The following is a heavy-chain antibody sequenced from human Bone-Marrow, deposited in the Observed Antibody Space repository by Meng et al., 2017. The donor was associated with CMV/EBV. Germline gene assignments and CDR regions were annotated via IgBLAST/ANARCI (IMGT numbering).Heavy chain of an antibody. CDR2: ISYDGSNK. D-gene: IGHD3-16*01. J-gene: IGHJ4*02. V-gene: IGHV3-30*04. Sequence: GESLKISCAASGFTFSSYAMHWVRQAPGKGLEWVAVISYDGSNKYYADSVKGRFTISRDNSKNPLYLQMNSLRAEDTAVYYCASSVMLDYSGQGTLVTVSS. CDR1: GFTFSSYA. CDR3: ASSVMLDY.